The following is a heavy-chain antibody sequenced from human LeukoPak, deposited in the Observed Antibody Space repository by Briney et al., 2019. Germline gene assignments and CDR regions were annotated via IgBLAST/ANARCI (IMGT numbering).Heavy chain of an antibody. D-gene: IGHD2/OR15-2a*01. CDR3: ARELVLGSY. V-gene: IGHV3-48*01. J-gene: IGHJ4*02. CDR2: ISSSSSTI. Sequence: PGGSLRLSCAASGFTVSSNYMSWVRQAPGKGLEWVSYISSSSSTIYYADSVKGRFTISRDNAKNSLYLQMNSLRAEDTAVYYCARELVLGSYWGQGTLVTVSS. CDR1: GFTVSSNY.